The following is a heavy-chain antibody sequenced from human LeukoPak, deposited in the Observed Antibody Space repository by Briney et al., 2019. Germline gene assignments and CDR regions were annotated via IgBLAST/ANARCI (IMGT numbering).Heavy chain of an antibody. CDR1: GFTFSSNA. Sequence: GGSLRLSCATSGFTFSSNAMSWLRQAPGKGLEGVSAISGSGGSTYYADPVKGRYTISRDNSKKTLYLQMNSLRAEDTAVYYCAKDPSSSTSPNDHYFDYWGQGTLVTVSS. D-gene: IGHD2-2*01. CDR2: ISGSGGST. V-gene: IGHV3-23*01. CDR3: AKDPSSSTSPNDHYFDY. J-gene: IGHJ4*02.